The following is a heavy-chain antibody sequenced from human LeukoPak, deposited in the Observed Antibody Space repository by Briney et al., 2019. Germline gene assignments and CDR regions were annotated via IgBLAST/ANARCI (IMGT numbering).Heavy chain of an antibody. CDR2: IYPGDSDT. J-gene: IGHJ3*02. CDR3: ARPQSYYDSSGYYGLAFDI. Sequence: GESLKISCKGFGYSFTSYWIGWVRQMPGKGLEWMGIIYPGDSDTRYSPSFQGQVTISADKSVSTAYLQWSSPKASDTAMYYCARPQSYYDSSGYYGLAFDIWGQGTMVTVSS. V-gene: IGHV5-51*01. CDR1: GYSFTSYW. D-gene: IGHD3-22*01.